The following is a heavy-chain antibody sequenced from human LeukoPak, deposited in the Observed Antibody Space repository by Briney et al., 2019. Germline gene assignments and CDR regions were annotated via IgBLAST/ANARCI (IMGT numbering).Heavy chain of an antibody. Sequence: SETLSLTCAVYGGSFRGYYWSWIRQPPGKGLEWIGEINHSGSTNYNPSLKSRVTISVDTSKNQFSLKLSSVTAADTAVYYCASWYSSSASPSDYWGQGTLVTVSS. J-gene: IGHJ4*02. CDR2: INHSGST. D-gene: IGHD6-13*01. CDR1: GGSFRGYY. V-gene: IGHV4-34*01. CDR3: ASWYSSSASPSDY.